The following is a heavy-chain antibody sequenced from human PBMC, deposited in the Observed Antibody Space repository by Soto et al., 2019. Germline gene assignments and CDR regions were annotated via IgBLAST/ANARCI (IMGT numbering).Heavy chain of an antibody. CDR1: GFTFSSYG. CDR3: ARDSRFLNYYDSSYDPPAFDI. V-gene: IGHV3-30*03. J-gene: IGHJ3*02. CDR2: ISYDGSNK. Sequence: PGGSLRLSCAASGFTFSSYGMHWVRQAPGKGLEWVAVISYDGSNKYYADSVKGRFTISRDNSKNTLYLQMNSLRAEDTAVYYCARDSRFLNYYDSSYDPPAFDIWGQGTMVTVSS. D-gene: IGHD3-22*01.